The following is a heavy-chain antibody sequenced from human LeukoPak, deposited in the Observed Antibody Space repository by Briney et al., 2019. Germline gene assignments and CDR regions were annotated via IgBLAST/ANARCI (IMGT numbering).Heavy chain of an antibody. CDR3: AKGSYQLRGDY. CDR2: ISYDGSNK. V-gene: IGHV3-30*18. CDR1: GFTFSCYG. J-gene: IGHJ4*02. D-gene: IGHD2-2*01. Sequence: PGRSLRLSCAASGFTFSCYGMHWVRQAPGKGLEWVAVISYDGSNKYYADSVKGRFTISRDNSKNTLYLQMNSLRAEDTAVYYCAKGSYQLRGDYWGQGTLVTVSS.